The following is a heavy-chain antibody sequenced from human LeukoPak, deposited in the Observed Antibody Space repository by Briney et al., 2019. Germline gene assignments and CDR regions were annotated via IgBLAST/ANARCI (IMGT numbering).Heavy chain of an antibody. CDR1: GFTFSSYN. CDR2: ISSSSNYI. CDR3: AKDNAPPKTNARDYFSG. Sequence: GGSLRLSCGASGFTFSSYNLNWVRQAPGKGLEWVSSISSSSNYIYYADSLKGRFTISRDNAENSLYLQMNSLRAEDTAVYYCAKDNAPPKTNARDYFSGWGQGTLVTVSS. D-gene: IGHD2-8*01. J-gene: IGHJ4*02. V-gene: IGHV3-21*06.